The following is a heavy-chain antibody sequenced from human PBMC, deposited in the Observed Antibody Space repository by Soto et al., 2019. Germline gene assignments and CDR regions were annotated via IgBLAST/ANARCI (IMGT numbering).Heavy chain of an antibody. CDR1: GFTFSSYS. D-gene: IGHD5-12*01. CDR2: ISSSSSTI. V-gene: IGHV3-48*01. CDR3: ARELPIVATINYYYYYMDV. Sequence: GGSLRLSCAASGFTFSSYSMNWVRQAPGRGLEWVSYISSSSSTIYYADSVKGRFTISRDNAKNSLYLQMNSLRAEDTAVYYCARELPIVATINYYYYYMDVWGKGTTVPVSS. J-gene: IGHJ6*03.